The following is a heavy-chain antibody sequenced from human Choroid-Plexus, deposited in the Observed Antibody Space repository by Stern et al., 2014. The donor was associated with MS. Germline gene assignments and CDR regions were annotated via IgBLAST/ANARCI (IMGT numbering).Heavy chain of an antibody. Sequence: VQLVESGGGVVKPGRPLRLSCVASGFTFGSCAMHWVCQAPGKGLEWVAGVSYDGSNKYYADSVKGRFTISRDNSQNTLYMQMSSLRPEDTAVYYCAKDRQYLTYFFDHWGQGSLVTVSS. CDR3: AKDRQYLTYFFDH. J-gene: IGHJ5*02. CDR1: GFTFGSCA. V-gene: IGHV3-30*18. D-gene: IGHD2/OR15-2a*01. CDR2: VSYDGSNK.